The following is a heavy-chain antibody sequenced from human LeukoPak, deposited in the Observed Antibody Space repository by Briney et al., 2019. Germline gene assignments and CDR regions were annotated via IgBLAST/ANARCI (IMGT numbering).Heavy chain of an antibody. CDR3: ATISAQTFDI. CDR2: IKPDGIDK. CDR1: GFTFRSHW. D-gene: IGHD5-24*01. J-gene: IGHJ3*02. Sequence: PGRSLRLSCVGSGFTFRSHWVNWVRQSPGKGLEWVANIKPDGIDKYYVDSARGRFTVSRDNAKNSAFLQMTSLRAEDTAIYYCATISAQTFDIWGQGTLVSVSS. V-gene: IGHV3-7*01.